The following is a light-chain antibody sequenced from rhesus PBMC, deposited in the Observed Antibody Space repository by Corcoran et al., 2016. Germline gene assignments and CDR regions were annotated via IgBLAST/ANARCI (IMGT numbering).Light chain of an antibody. J-gene: IGKJ4*01. CDR1: QSLLDSEDGNTY. Sequence: DIVMTQTPLSLPVTPGEPASISCRSSQSLLDSEDGNTYLDWYLQNPGQYPQRLIYEVSNRASGVPDMVSGSGSETDFKLKISRVEAEDVGVYYCMQALEIPLTFGGGTKVEIK. CDR3: MQALEIPLT. V-gene: IGKV2-104*02. CDR2: EVS.